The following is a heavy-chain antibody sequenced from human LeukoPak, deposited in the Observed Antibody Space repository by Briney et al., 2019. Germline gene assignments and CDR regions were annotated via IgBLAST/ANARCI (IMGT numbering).Heavy chain of an antibody. CDR3: AKVATRGQYYFDY. D-gene: IGHD5-12*01. CDR2: ISYDGSNK. CDR1: GFTFSNYG. Sequence: SGGSLRLSCAASGFTFSNYGMHWVRQAPGKGLEWVAVISYDGSNKYYADSVKGRFTISRDNSMNTLYLQMNSLRAEDTAVYYCAKVATRGQYYFDYWGQGTLVTVSS. V-gene: IGHV3-30*18. J-gene: IGHJ4*02.